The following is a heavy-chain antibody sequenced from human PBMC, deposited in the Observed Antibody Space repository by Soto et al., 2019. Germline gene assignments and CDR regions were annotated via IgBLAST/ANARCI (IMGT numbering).Heavy chain of an antibody. J-gene: IGHJ3*02. CDR3: ARDNRQLWPGSAFDI. CDR2: IYTSVST. D-gene: IGHD5-18*01. CDR1: GGSISSYY. V-gene: IGHV4-4*07. Sequence: SETLSLTCTVSGGSISSYYWSWIRQHAGKGLEWIGRIYTSVSTNYNPSLKSRVTMSVDTSKNQFSLKLSSVTAADTAVYYCARDNRQLWPGSAFDIWGKGTIVTVS.